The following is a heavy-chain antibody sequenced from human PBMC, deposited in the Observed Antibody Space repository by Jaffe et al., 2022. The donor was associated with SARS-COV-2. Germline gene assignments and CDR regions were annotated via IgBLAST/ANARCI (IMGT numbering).Heavy chain of an antibody. CDR2: VRSKLYGGTT. V-gene: IGHV3-49*03. CDR1: GFTFGDYA. J-gene: IGHJ4*02. Sequence: EVQLVESGGGLVQPGRSLRLSCAPSGFTFGDYAMSWSRQAPGKGLEWVGLVRSKLYGGTTEYAASVRGRFTISRDDSKSIAYLQMDSLGTEDTGVYYCTRGNTVLNAKYYFDYWGQGTLVTVSS. D-gene: IGHD2-8*01. CDR3: TRGNTVLNAKYYFDY.